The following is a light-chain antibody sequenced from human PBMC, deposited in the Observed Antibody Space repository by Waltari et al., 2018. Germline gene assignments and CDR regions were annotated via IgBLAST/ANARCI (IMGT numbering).Light chain of an antibody. CDR1: KSRLDTEDGSTY. CDR2: DVS. V-gene: IGKV2-40*01. CDR3: MQGRQYPWT. Sequence: DFVMTQTPISLPVTPGQPASVSCRSSKSRLDTEDGSTYLDWYLQKAGQPPQLLIYDVSNRASGVPDRFSGSGSDTDFTLKISRVGPEDVGVYYCMQGRQYPWTFGQGTKVEIK. J-gene: IGKJ1*01.